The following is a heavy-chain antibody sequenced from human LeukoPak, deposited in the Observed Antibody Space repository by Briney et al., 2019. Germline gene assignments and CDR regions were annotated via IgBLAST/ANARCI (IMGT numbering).Heavy chain of an antibody. CDR1: DASISGYY. J-gene: IGHJ4*02. CDR3: ARDLGGIYFDY. D-gene: IGHD1-26*01. Sequence: PWETLSLTCTVSDASISGYYWSWIRQPPGKGLEWIGSIKFSGSDNYNPSLRSRVTISVDTSKNQLSLKLSSVTAADTAVYYCARDLGGIYFDYWGQGTLVTVSS. V-gene: IGHV4-59*01. CDR2: IKFSGSD.